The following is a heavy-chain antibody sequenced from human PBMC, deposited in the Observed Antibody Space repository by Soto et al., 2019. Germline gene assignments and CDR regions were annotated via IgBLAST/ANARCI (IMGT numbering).Heavy chain of an antibody. CDR2: IYYSGST. D-gene: IGHD2-15*01. CDR3: ASRAVRGGHIHX. V-gene: IGHV4-39*01. CDR1: GGSISSSSYY. Sequence: SGTLSLTGTVSGGSISSSSYYWGWIRQPPGKGLEWIGSIYYSGSTYYNPSLKSRVTISVDTSKNQFSLKLSSVTAADTAVYYCASRAVRGGHIHXWGQVIQVTVSX. J-gene: IGHJ4*02.